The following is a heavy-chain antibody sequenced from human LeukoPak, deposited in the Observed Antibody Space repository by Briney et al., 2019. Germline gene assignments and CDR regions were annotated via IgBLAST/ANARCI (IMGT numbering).Heavy chain of an antibody. CDR1: GYTFTDYY. CDR3: ARANFPYCSSTTCLFDY. Sequence: ASVKVSCKASGYTFTDYYMHWVRQAPGQGFEWMGWINPNDGDTNYAQKFQGRVTMTRDTSISTAHMEVSRLRSDDTAVYYRARANFPYCSSTTCLFDYWGQGTLVTVSS. J-gene: IGHJ4*02. D-gene: IGHD2-2*01. V-gene: IGHV1-2*02. CDR2: INPNDGDT.